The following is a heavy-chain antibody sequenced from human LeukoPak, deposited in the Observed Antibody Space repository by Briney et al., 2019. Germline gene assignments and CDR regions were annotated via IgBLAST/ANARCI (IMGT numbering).Heavy chain of an antibody. J-gene: IGHJ4*02. CDR1: GGSISSSSYY. Sequence: PSETLSLTCTVSGGSISSSSYYWGWIRQPPGKGLEWIGSMYYSGNTYYNPSLKSRVTISVDTSKNQFSLKLSSVTAADTAVYYCARRRNGYYSSFDYWGQGTLVTVSS. CDR2: MYYSGNT. CDR3: ARRRNGYYSSFDY. D-gene: IGHD3-3*01. V-gene: IGHV4-39*01.